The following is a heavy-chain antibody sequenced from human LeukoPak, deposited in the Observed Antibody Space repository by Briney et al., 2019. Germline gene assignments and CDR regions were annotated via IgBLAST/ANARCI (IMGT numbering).Heavy chain of an antibody. D-gene: IGHD2-2*01. V-gene: IGHV4-34*01. J-gene: IGHJ6*03. Sequence: SETLSLTCAVYGGSFSGYYWSWIRQPPGKGLEWIGEINHSGSTNYNPSLKSRVTISVDTSKNQFSLKLSSVTAADTAVYYCATIGYCTRTTCPFNYYYYYMDVWGKGTTVTVSS. CDR1: GGSFSGYY. CDR2: INHSGST. CDR3: ATIGYCTRTTCPFNYYYYYMDV.